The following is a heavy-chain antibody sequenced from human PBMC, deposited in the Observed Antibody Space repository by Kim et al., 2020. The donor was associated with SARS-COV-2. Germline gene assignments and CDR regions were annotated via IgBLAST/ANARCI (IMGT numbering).Heavy chain of an antibody. CDR1: GGTFSSYA. CDR3: ARDLEYQLPHEGDY. D-gene: IGHD2-2*01. J-gene: IGHJ4*02. Sequence: SVKVSCKASGGTFSSYAISWVRQAPGQGLEWMGRIIPILGIANYAQKFQGRVTITADKSTSTAYMELSSLRSEDTAVYYCARDLEYQLPHEGDYWGQGTLVTVSS. CDR2: IIPILGIA. V-gene: IGHV1-69*04.